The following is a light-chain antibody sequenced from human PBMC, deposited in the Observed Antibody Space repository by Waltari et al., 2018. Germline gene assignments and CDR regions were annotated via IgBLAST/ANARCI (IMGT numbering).Light chain of an antibody. V-gene: IGLV1-51*02. CDR1: SPHIGNNY. CDR2: EDR. Sequence: QSVLTQPPSVSAAPGQRVTISCPGGSPHIGNNYFSLYRQCPGTAPKLLIYEDRARPSGIPGRFSGSKSGTSATLDITGLQAGDEADYYCGTWDSSLSGAVFGGGTHLTVL. J-gene: IGLJ7*01. CDR3: GTWDSSLSGAV.